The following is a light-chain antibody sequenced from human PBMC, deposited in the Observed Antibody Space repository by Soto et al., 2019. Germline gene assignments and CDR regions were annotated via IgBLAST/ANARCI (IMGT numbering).Light chain of an antibody. CDR3: QQLHDDPIT. CDR1: QSVLYSSNNKNY. CDR2: WAS. J-gene: IGKJ5*01. V-gene: IGKV4-1*01. Sequence: DIVMTQSRDALAVCVGEMATINCKSSQSVLYSSNNKNYLAWYQQKPGQPPKLLIYWASTRESGVPDRFSGSGSGTDFTLTINNVQPDDSATYFCQQLHDDPITFGRGTRLEIK.